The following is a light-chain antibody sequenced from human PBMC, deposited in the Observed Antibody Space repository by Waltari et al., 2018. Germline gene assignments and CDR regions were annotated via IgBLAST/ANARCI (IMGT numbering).Light chain of an antibody. V-gene: IGLV2-14*03. J-gene: IGLJ2*01. CDR3: SSYTSVNTR. Sequence: QSALTQPASMSGSPGQSITISCTGTSSDVDGFNFVSWYQQYPGKAPKLIIYDVANLPSGVSLRFAGSRSGNTASLTISGLQAEDEADYYCSSYTSVNTRFGGGTKLTVL. CDR2: DVA. CDR1: SSDVDGFNF.